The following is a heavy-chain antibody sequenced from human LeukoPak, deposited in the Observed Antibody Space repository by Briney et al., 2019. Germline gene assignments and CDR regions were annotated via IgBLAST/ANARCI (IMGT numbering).Heavy chain of an antibody. CDR2: IIESGKST. CDR1: GFSFNKYT. D-gene: IGHD3-10*01. J-gene: IGHJ4*02. CDR3: AKGSAQYYFDS. V-gene: IGHV3-23*01. Sequence: GGCLRLSCAASGFSFNKYTIYWVRPAPGKGVWWGSAIIESGKSTYYTDSVKGRFTISRDNSKNTLYLQMNSLRAEDTAFYYCAKGSAQYYFDSWGQGTLVTVSS.